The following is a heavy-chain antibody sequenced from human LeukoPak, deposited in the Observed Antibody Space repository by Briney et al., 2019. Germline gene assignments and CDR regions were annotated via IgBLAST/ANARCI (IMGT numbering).Heavy chain of an antibody. CDR2: INSDGSST. CDR3: FYSSSWYSGDFDY. CDR1: GFTFSSYW. Sequence: GGSLRLSCAASGFTFSSYWMHWVRQAPGKGLVWVSRINSDGSSTSYADSVKGRFTISRDNAKNTLYLQMNSLRAEDTAVYYWFYSSSWYSGDFDYWGQGTLVTVSS. V-gene: IGHV3-74*01. D-gene: IGHD6-13*01. J-gene: IGHJ4*02.